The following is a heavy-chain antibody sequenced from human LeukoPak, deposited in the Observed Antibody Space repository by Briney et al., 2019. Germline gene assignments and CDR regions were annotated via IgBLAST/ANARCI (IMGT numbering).Heavy chain of an antibody. CDR2: IYYSGST. CDR1: GGSISSSSYY. Sequence: SETLSLTCTVSGGSISSSSYYWGWIRQPPGKGLEWIGSIYYSGSTYYNPSLKSRVTISVDTSKNQFSLKLSSVTAADTAVYYCARAGDYYDSSGYYRGDFDYWGQGTLVTVSS. J-gene: IGHJ4*02. CDR3: ARAGDYYDSSGYYRGDFDY. D-gene: IGHD3-22*01. V-gene: IGHV4-39*07.